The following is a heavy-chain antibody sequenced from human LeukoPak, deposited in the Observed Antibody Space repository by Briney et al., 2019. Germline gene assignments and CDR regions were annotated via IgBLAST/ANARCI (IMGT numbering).Heavy chain of an antibody. V-gene: IGHV3-7*01. CDR2: IRQDGGEK. CDR1: GFTFTDYW. J-gene: IGHJ4*01. CDR3: ARDGTAAGLYFDL. D-gene: IGHD6-13*01. Sequence: GGSLRLSYADSGFTFTDYWMNWLRQAPGKGLERVARIRQDGGEKSYVDSVKGRFTISRDNTKSSLYLQINILRAEDTAVYYCARDGTAAGLYFDLWGQGTLVTVSS.